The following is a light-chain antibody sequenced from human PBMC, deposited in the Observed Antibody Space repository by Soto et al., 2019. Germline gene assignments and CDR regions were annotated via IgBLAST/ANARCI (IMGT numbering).Light chain of an antibody. CDR2: WAS. CDR3: QQYCSSPWT. Sequence: DFVMTQSPDSLAVSLGERATINCRSSQSVLYSSSNKNYLAWYQQKPGQPPKLLIYWASTRESGVPDRFSGSGSGTDFTLTISSLQAEDVAVYYCQQYCSSPWTFGQGTKVEIK. J-gene: IGKJ1*01. CDR1: QSVLYSSSNKNY. V-gene: IGKV4-1*01.